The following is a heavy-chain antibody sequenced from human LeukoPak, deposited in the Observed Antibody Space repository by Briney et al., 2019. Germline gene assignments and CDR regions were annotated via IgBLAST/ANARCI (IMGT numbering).Heavy chain of an antibody. CDR2: ISGSGGST. D-gene: IGHD3-22*01. CDR3: AKRGVVIRVILVGFHKEAYYFDS. V-gene: IGHV3-23*01. CDR1: GFTFSSYA. J-gene: IGHJ4*02. Sequence: PGGSLRLSCAASGFTFSSYAMSWVRQAPGKGLEWVSAISGSGGSTYYADSVKGRFTISRDSPKNTLYLQMNSLRAEGTAVYFCAKRGVVIRVILVGFHKEAYYFDSWGQGALVTVSS.